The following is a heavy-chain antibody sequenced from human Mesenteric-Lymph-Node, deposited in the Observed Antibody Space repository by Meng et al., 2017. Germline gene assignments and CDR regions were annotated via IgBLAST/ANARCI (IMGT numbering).Heavy chain of an antibody. CDR3: TRVGGHIVVVTDDY. J-gene: IGHJ4*02. V-gene: IGHV3-41*02. Sequence: GESLKISCAASGFSFSSYGMSWVRQAPGKGLDWVAHIWNDGSQKYYADSVKGRFTISRDNSKSMLYLQMDSLKAKDTAMYYCTRVGGHIVVVTDDYWGQGTLVTVSS. CDR2: IWNDGSQK. D-gene: IGHD2-21*02. CDR1: GFSFSSYG.